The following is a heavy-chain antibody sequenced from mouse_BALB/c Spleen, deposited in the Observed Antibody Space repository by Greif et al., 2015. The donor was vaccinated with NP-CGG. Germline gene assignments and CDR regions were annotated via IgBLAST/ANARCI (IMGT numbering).Heavy chain of an antibody. V-gene: IGHV1S132*01. J-gene: IGHJ3*01. Sequence: QVHVKQSGAELVKPGASVKLSCKTSGYTFTSYWIQWVKQRPGQGLGWIGEIFPGTGTTYYNGKFKGKATLTIDTSSSTAYMQLSSLTSEDSAVYFCASWEGFAYWGQGTLVTVSA. CDR1: GYTFTSYW. CDR2: IFPGTGTT. CDR3: ASWEGFAY. D-gene: IGHD4-1*01.